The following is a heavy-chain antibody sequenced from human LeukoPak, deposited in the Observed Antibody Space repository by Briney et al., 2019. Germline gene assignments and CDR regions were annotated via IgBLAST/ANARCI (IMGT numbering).Heavy chain of an antibody. V-gene: IGHV3-30*02. CDR1: GFTFSSYG. D-gene: IGHD3-10*01. Sequence: GGSLRLSCAASGFTFSSYGMHWVRQAPGKGLEWVAFIRHDGSNKYYADSVKGRFTISRDNSKNTLYLQMNSLRAEDTAVYYCAKGGSHFDYWGQGTLVTVSS. J-gene: IGHJ4*02. CDR3: AKGGSHFDY. CDR2: IRHDGSNK.